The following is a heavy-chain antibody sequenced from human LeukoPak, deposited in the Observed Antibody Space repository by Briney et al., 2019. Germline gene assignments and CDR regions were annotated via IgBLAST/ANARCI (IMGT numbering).Heavy chain of an antibody. CDR1: GINVSTNY. Sequence: GGSLRLSCAASGINVSTNYMTWIRQAPGKGLEWVSLIYGAGAAYYAESVRGRFIISRDNSKNTLFLQMNSLRAEDTAVYYCVSSTGQQLIPYDYWGRGTHVAVSS. CDR3: VSSTGQQLIPYDY. CDR2: IYGAGAA. D-gene: IGHD6-13*01. V-gene: IGHV3-66*02. J-gene: IGHJ4*02.